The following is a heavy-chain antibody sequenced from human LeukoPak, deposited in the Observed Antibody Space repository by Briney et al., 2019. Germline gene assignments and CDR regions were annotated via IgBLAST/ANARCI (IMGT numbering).Heavy chain of an antibody. CDR3: ARPNPLGYCSSTSCYEYYFDY. CDR1: GFTFSGYE. D-gene: IGHD2-2*01. V-gene: IGHV3-48*03. Sequence: GGSLRLSCAASGFTFSGYEMNWVRQAPGKGLEWVSHISSSGSTIYYADSVKGRFTISRDNAKNSLYLQMNSLRAEDTAVYYCARPNPLGYCSSTSCYEYYFDYWGQGTLVTVSS. J-gene: IGHJ4*02. CDR2: ISSSGSTI.